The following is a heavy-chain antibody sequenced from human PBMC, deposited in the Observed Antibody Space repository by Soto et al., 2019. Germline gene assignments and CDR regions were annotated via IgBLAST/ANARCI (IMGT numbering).Heavy chain of an antibody. J-gene: IGHJ5*02. V-gene: IGHV1-8*01. CDR2: MNPNSGNT. Sequence: GASVKISCKASGYTFTSYDIDWVRQATGQGLEWMGWMNPNSGNTGYAQKFQGRVTMTRNTSISTAYMELSSLRSEDTAVYYCARGFTIRRANWFDPWGQGTLVTVSS. CDR1: GYTFTSYD. D-gene: IGHD2-2*01. CDR3: ARGFTIRRANWFDP.